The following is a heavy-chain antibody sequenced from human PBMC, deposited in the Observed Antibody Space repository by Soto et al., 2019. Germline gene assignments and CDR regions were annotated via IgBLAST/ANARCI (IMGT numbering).Heavy chain of an antibody. CDR1: GGSLSSGYYY. V-gene: IGHV4-30-4*01. J-gene: IGHJ4*02. CDR3: ARGNTPVDY. CDR2: IYYSGST. D-gene: IGHD2-2*02. Sequence: SETLSLTCTVSGGSLSSGYYYWSWIRQPPGKGLEWIGYIYYSGSTYYNPSLKSRVTISVDTSKNQFSLKLSSVTAADTAVYYCARGNTPVDYWGQGTLVTVSS.